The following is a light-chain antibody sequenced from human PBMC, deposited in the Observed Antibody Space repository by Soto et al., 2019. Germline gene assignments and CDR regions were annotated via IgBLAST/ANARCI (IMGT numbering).Light chain of an antibody. V-gene: IGKV3-20*01. CDR3: QQYATSRWT. CDR1: QSVASAY. J-gene: IGKJ1*01. CDR2: GAS. Sequence: ETVLTQSPGILSLSPGERATLSCRASQSVASAYLAWYQQKPGQAPRLLMYGASSRATGIPDRFSGSGSGTDFTRTISRLEPEDFAVYYCQQYATSRWTFGQGTKVEIK.